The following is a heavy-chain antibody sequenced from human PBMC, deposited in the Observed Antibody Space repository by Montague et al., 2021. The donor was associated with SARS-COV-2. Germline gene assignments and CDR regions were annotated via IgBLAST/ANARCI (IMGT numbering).Heavy chain of an antibody. Sequence: SETLSLTCTVSGGSISSYYWSWIRQPPGKGLEWIGYIYYSGSTNYNPSLKRRVTISVDTSKKQLSLKLSSVTAADTAAYYCARAGRVRFLEYGMDVWGQGTTVTVSS. CDR1: GGSISSYY. CDR3: ARAGRVRFLEYGMDV. J-gene: IGHJ6*02. D-gene: IGHD3-3*01. V-gene: IGHV4-59*01. CDR2: IYYSGST.